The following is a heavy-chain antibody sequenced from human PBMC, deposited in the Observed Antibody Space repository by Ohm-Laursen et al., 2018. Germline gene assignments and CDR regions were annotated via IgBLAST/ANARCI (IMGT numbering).Heavy chain of an antibody. CDR3: ARAFWNGYNDAFDV. Sequence: TLSLTCSVSGGSISSSSYCWGWIRQPPGKGLEWIGNIYYSGSTYYNPSLRSRVSISIHTSENQSSPKQSSVTATDTAVYYCARAFWNGYNDAFDVWGQGTMVTVSS. CDR1: GGSISSSSYC. D-gene: IGHD3-3*01. J-gene: IGHJ3*01. CDR2: IYYSGST. V-gene: IGHV4-39*01.